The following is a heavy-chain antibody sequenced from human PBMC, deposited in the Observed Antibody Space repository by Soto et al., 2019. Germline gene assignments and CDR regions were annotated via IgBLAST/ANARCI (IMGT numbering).Heavy chain of an antibody. V-gene: IGHV1-58*02. CDR1: GFTFTSSA. CDR2: IVVGSGNT. Sequence: SVKVSCKASGFTFTSSAMQWVRQARGQRLEWIGWIVVGSGNTNYAQKLQGRVTMTTDTSTSTAYMELRSLRSDDTAVYYCARTVPDSSGWYLGGTTYAFDIWGQGTMVTVSS. J-gene: IGHJ3*02. D-gene: IGHD6-19*01. CDR3: ARTVPDSSGWYLGGTTYAFDI.